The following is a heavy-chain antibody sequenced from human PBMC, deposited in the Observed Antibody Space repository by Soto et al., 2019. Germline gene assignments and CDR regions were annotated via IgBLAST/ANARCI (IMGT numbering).Heavy chain of an antibody. J-gene: IGHJ4*02. V-gene: IGHV1-2*02. CDR2: INPKSGDT. CDR3: ARVPGHKNSRGDF. Sequence: QVRLVQSGPEVRRPGASVTVSCKASGYTFTHYFIHWVRRAPGQGLEWMGYINPKSGDTHYSQTLRGRVSMTVDTSTDTASVGLSSLKSDDTAVAFCARVPGHKNSRGDFWGQGTPITVSS. D-gene: IGHD3-10*01. CDR1: GYTFTHYF.